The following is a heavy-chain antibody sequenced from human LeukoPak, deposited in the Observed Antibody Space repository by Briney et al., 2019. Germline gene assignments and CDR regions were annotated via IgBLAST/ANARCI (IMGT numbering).Heavy chain of an antibody. Sequence: SETLSLTCIVSGGSITRYYWSWIRQPPGKGLEWIGYIYDSGRTNYNSSLRSRVTISVDTSKNQFSLKLSSVTAADTAVYYCARHSEPNSNLSWFDPWGQGTLVTVPS. V-gene: IGHV4-59*08. J-gene: IGHJ5*02. CDR3: ARHSEPNSNLSWFDP. CDR1: GGSITRYY. D-gene: IGHD2/OR15-2a*01. CDR2: IYDSGRT.